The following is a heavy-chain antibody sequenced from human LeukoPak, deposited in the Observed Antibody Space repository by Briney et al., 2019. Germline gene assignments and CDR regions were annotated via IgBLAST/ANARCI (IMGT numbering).Heavy chain of an antibody. CDR3: AASPWAPLDSRSNDY. Sequence: ASVKVSCKVSGYTLTELSMHWVRQAPGKGLEWMGGFDPEDGETIYAQKFQGRVTMTEDTSTDTAYMELSSLRSEDTAVYYCAASPWAPLDSRSNDYWGQGTLVTVSS. CDR2: FDPEDGET. D-gene: IGHD3-22*01. J-gene: IGHJ4*02. V-gene: IGHV1-24*01. CDR1: GYTLTELS.